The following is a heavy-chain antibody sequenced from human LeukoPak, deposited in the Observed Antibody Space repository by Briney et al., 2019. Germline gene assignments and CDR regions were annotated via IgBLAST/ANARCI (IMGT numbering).Heavy chain of an antibody. CDR2: VYSSGST. D-gene: IGHD3-22*01. J-gene: IGHJ6*02. Sequence: SETLSLTCTVSGGSINNHYWSWIRQSPGTGLEWIGYVYSSGSTKYNPSLESRVTISVDTSKNQFSLRLSSVTAADTAVYYCTRDRKYCDDSGGYSPSYCYGMDVWGQGATVTVSS. CDR1: GGSINNHY. V-gene: IGHV4-59*11. CDR3: TRDRKYCDDSGGYSPSYCYGMDV.